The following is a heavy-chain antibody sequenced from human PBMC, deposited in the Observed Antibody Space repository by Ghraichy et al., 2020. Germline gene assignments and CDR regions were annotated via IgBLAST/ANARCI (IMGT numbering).Heavy chain of an antibody. CDR2: LNPNSGDT. D-gene: IGHD2-2*01. CDR3: AKGRLPSSTPTYGLDV. J-gene: IGHJ6*02. Sequence: ASVKVSCKASGYTFTTYDINWVRQATGQGLEWMGWLNPNSGDTGFAQKFQGRVTMTRDTSMSTVYMELTSLSSEDTAVYYCAKGRLPSSTPTYGLDVWGQGTTVTVSS. CDR1: GYTFTTYD. V-gene: IGHV1-8*01.